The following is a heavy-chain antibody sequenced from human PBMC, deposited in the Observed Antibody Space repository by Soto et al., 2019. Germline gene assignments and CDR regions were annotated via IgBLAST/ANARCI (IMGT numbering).Heavy chain of an antibody. CDR3: ARSPTKYDPARYHTQYFEY. V-gene: IGHV1-18*04. J-gene: IGHJ4*02. Sequence: ASVKVSCKASGFTIRSYGITWVRQAPGQGLEWMGWISGYSGQTKYAQNVQDRVTMTTDTSTSTAYMELRSLRSDDTAVYYCARSPTKYDPARYHTQYFEYWGQGTLVTVSS. D-gene: IGHD3-16*01. CDR2: ISGYSGQT. CDR1: GFTIRSYG.